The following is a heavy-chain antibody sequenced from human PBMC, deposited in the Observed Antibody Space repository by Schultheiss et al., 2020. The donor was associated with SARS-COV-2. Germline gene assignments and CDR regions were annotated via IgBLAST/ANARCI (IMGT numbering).Heavy chain of an antibody. J-gene: IGHJ3*02. CDR1: GFTFSSYW. Sequence: GGSLRLSCAASGFTFSSYWMSWVRQVPGKGLEWVGRIKSKTDGGTAEYAASVKGIFDISRDDSKNMLYLQMSSLKIEDTAVYYCIWWRVAGSRRTFEIWGQGTMVTVSS. CDR2: IKSKTDGGTA. D-gene: IGHD6-19*01. V-gene: IGHV3-15*01. CDR3: IWWRVAGSRRTFEI.